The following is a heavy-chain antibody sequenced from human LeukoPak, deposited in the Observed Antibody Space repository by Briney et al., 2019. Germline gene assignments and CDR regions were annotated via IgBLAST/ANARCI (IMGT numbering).Heavy chain of an antibody. J-gene: IGHJ4*02. CDR1: GFTFXSYA. V-gene: IGHV3-23*01. Sequence: GSLRLSCAAPGFTFXSYAMSWGRQAPGKGLEWVSAISGSGGSTYYADSVKAPFTISRDHSTHTLYLQMNSLRAEDTAVYYCAKDHGYYGSGSPFDYWGQGTLVTVSS. CDR2: ISGSGGST. CDR3: AKDHGYYGSGSPFDY. D-gene: IGHD3-10*01.